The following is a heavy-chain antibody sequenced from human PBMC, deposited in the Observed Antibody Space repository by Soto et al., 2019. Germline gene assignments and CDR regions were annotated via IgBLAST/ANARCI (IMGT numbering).Heavy chain of an antibody. CDR1: GFTFSAYT. D-gene: IGHD4-17*01. CDR3: VRGSYGDYDS. CDR2: LDPSSTYI. J-gene: IGHJ5*01. Sequence: EVQLVESGGGLVKPGGSLRLSCAASGFTFSAYTMNWFRQAPGKGLEWVSSLDPSSTYIYYADSVKGRFTLSRDNAKNSLFLRLNSLRADDTALYYCVRGSYGDYDSWGQGTLVTVSS. V-gene: IGHV3-21*02.